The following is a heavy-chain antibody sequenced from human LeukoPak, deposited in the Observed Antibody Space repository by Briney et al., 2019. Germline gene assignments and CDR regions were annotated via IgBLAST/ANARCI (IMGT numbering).Heavy chain of an antibody. CDR1: GGSISSSSYY. CDR3: ARHLCGVGSWYYYNNYSEYYFDY. J-gene: IGHJ4*02. V-gene: IGHV4-39*01. D-gene: IGHD6-13*01. CDR2: IYYSGST. Sequence: SETLSLTCTVSGGSISSSSYYWGWIRQPPGKGLEWIGSIYYSGSTYYNPSLKSRVTISVDTSKNQFSLKLSSVTAADTAVYYCARHLCGVGSWYYYNNYSEYYFDYWGQGTLVTVSS.